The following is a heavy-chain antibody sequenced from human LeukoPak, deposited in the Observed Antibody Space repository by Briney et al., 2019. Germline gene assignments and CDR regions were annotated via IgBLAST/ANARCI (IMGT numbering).Heavy chain of an antibody. V-gene: IGHV4-34*01. CDR2: INHSGST. D-gene: IGHD6-19*01. CDR3: ARNRQWLARYDAFDI. Sequence: SETLSLTCAVYGGSFSGYYWCWIRQPPAKGLEWIGEINHSGSTNYNPSLKSRVTISVDTSKNQFSLKLSSVTAADTAVYYCARNRQWLARYDAFDIWGQGTMVTVSP. CDR1: GGSFSGYY. J-gene: IGHJ3*02.